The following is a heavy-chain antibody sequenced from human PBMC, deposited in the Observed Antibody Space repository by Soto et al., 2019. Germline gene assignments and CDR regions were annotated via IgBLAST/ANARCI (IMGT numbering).Heavy chain of an antibody. V-gene: IGHV3-74*01. J-gene: IGHJ6*02. D-gene: IGHD4-17*01. Sequence: GGSLRLSCAASGFTFSSYWMHWVRQAPGKGLVWVSRINSDGSSTSYADSVKGRFTISRDNAKNTLYLQMNSLRAEDTAVYYCARDLSYGDLKYYYYYYGMDVWGQGTTVTVSS. CDR1: GFTFSSYW. CDR2: INSDGSST. CDR3: ARDLSYGDLKYYYYYYGMDV.